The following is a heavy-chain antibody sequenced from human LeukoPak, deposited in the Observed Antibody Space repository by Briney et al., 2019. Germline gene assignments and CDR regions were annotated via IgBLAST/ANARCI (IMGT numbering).Heavy chain of an antibody. Sequence: SETLSLTCTVSGGSISSYYWSWIRQPPGKGLEWIGYIYYSGSTNYNPSLKSRVTISVDTSKNQFSLKLSSVTAADTAVYYCARVPGKLLLYYYMDVWGKGTTVTVSS. D-gene: IGHD3-22*01. CDR2: IYYSGST. J-gene: IGHJ6*03. CDR1: GGSISSYY. V-gene: IGHV4-59*01. CDR3: ARVPGKLLLYYYMDV.